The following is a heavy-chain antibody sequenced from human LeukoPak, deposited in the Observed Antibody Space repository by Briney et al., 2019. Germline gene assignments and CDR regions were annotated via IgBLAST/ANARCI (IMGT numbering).Heavy chain of an antibody. J-gene: IGHJ4*02. CDR3: ASHTSRTEYYFDY. Sequence: GGSLRLSCAASGFTFSSYAMSWVRQAPGKGLEWVSAISGSGGSTYYADSVKGRFTISRDNSKNTLYLQMNSLRAEDTAVYYCASHTSRTEYYFDYWGQGTLVTVSS. D-gene: IGHD6-13*01. V-gene: IGHV3-23*01. CDR2: ISGSGGST. CDR1: GFTFSSYA.